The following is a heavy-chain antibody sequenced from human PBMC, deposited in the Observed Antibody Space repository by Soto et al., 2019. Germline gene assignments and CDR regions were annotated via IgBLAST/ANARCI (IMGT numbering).Heavy chain of an antibody. J-gene: IGHJ6*02. CDR2: ISYDGSNK. CDR1: GFTFSSYG. D-gene: IGHD3-3*01. V-gene: IGHV3-30*18. CDR3: AKEYYDFWSGPVDV. Sequence: GGSLRLSCAASGFTFSSYGMHWVRQAPGKGLEWVAVISYDGSNKYYGDSVKGRFTISRDNSKNTLYLQMNSLRAEDTAVYYCAKEYYDFWSGPVDVWGQGTTVTVSS.